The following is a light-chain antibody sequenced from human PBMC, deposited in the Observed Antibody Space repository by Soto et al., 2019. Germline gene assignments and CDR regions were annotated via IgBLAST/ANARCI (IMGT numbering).Light chain of an antibody. J-gene: IGKJ4*01. CDR3: QQRSTWPLT. CDR1: QSVSGY. V-gene: IGKV3-11*01. CDR2: DAS. Sequence: EIVLTQSPATLSLSPGERATLSCRASQSVSGYLAWYQQKPGQAPRLLIYDASNRATGIPARFSGSGSGTDFTLNINTLEPEDFALYYCQQRSTWPLTFGGGTKVDMK.